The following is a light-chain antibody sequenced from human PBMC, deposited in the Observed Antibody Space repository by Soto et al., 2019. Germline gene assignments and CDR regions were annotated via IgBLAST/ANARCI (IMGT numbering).Light chain of an antibody. CDR3: SSYTSSNTWV. CDR2: EVS. Sequence: QSVLTQPASVTGSPGQSITISCTGTSSDVGAYDHVSWYQQHPDKAPKLMIYEVSDRPSGASYRFSGSKSGNTASLTISGLQAEDEANYYCSSYTSSNTWVFGGGTKLTVL. CDR1: SSDVGAYDH. V-gene: IGLV2-14*01. J-gene: IGLJ3*02.